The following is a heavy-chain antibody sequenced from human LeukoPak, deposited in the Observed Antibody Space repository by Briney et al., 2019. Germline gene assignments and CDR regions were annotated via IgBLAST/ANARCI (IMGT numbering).Heavy chain of an antibody. V-gene: IGHV1-2*02. CDR3: ARDSRSNYGYYYYYMDV. Sequence: ASVKVSCKASGYTFTTYGISWVRQAPGQGLEWMGWINPNSGGTNYAQKFQGRVTMTRDTSISTAYMELSRLRSDDTAVYYCARDSRSNYGYYYYYMDVWGKGTTVTVSS. J-gene: IGHJ6*03. D-gene: IGHD4-11*01. CDR2: INPNSGGT. CDR1: GYTFTTYG.